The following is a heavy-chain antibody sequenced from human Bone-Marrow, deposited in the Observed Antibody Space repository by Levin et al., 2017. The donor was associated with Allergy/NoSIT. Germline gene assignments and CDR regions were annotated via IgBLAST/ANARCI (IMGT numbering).Heavy chain of an antibody. V-gene: IGHV1-69*02. CDR1: GGTFSSYT. J-gene: IGHJ4*02. CDR2: IIPIFGIA. CDR3: AGAPPGIAAPF. D-gene: IGHD6-13*01. Sequence: KISCKASGGTFSSYTISWVRQAPGQGLEGRGRIIPIFGIANYAQMFQGRVTITADKSTSTACMELSGLRYEDTAVYYCAGAPPGIAAPFWGQGTLVTVSS.